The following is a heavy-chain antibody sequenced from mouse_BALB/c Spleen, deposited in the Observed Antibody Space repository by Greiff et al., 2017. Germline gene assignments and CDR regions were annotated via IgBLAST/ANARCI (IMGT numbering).Heavy chain of an antibody. CDR1: GFTFSSYT. CDR3: ARSAYGNYFDY. D-gene: IGHD2-10*02. J-gene: IGHJ2*01. V-gene: IGHV5-9*03. Sequence: EVQVVESGGGLVKPGGSLKLSCAASGFTFSSYTMSWVRQTPEKRLEWVATISSGGGNTYYPDSVKGRFTISRDNAKNNLYLQMSSLRSEDTALYYCARSAYGNYFDYWGQGTTLTVSS. CDR2: ISSGGGNT.